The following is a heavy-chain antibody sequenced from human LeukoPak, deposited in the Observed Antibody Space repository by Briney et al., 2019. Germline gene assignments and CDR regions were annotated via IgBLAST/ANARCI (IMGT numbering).Heavy chain of an antibody. D-gene: IGHD3-22*01. V-gene: IGHV4-59*01. J-gene: IGHJ4*02. CDR1: GGSISSYY. CDR2: IYYSGST. Sequence: PSETLSLTCTVSGGSISSYYWSWIRQPPGKGLEWIGYIYYSGSTNYNPSLKSRVTISVDTSKNQFSLKLSSVTAADTAVYYCARATYYYNSSGYYSGAEFDYWGQGTLVTVSS. CDR3: ARATYYYNSSGYYSGAEFDY.